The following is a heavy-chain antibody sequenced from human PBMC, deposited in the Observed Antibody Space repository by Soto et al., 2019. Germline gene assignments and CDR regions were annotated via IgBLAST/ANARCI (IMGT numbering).Heavy chain of an antibody. V-gene: IGHV1-18*01. CDR3: ARAYCSGGSCYLDY. J-gene: IGHJ4*02. D-gene: IGHD2-15*01. CDR1: GYTFTTFG. Sequence: QVQLVQSGGEVKKPGAAVKVSCKASGYTFTTFGIGWVRQAPGQGLEWMGWISAYSGNTEYPQKLQGRVTMTIDTSTSTTYMELRSLRSDDPAVYYCARAYCSGGSCYLDYRGQGALVTVSS. CDR2: ISAYSGNT.